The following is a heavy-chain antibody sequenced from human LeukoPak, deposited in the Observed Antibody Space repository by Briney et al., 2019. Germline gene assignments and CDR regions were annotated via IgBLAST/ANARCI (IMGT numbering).Heavy chain of an antibody. CDR1: GFTFSSYE. V-gene: IGHV3-48*03. CDR3: ARVGWGKYQLPNYFDY. D-gene: IGHD2-2*01. J-gene: IGHJ4*02. Sequence: PGGSLRLSCAASGFTFSSYEMNWVRQAPGKGLEWVSYISSSGSTIYYADSVKGRFTISRDNAKNSLYLQMNGLRAEDTAVYYCARVGWGKYQLPNYFDYWGQGTLVTVSS. CDR2: ISSSGSTI.